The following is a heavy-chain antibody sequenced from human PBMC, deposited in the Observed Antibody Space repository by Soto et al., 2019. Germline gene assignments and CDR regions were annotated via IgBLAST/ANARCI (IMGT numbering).Heavy chain of an antibody. D-gene: IGHD3-9*01. CDR2: ISGSGGST. J-gene: IGHJ5*02. V-gene: IGHV3-23*01. CDR1: GFTFSSYA. CDR3: AKLKSEYYDILTGGDNNWFDP. Sequence: GGSLRLSCAASGFTFSSYAMSWVRQAPGKGLEWVSAISGSGGSTYYADSVKGRFTISRDNSKNTLYLQMNSLRAEDTAVYYCAKLKSEYYDILTGGDNNWFDPWGQGTLVTVSS.